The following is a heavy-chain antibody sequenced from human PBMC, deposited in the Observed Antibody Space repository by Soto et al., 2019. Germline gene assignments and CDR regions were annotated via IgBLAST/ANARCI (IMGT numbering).Heavy chain of an antibody. V-gene: IGHV3-30*18. CDR1: GFTFSSYG. Sequence: PGGSLRLSCAASGFTFSSYGMHWVRQAPGKGLEWVAVISYDGSNKYYADSVKGRFTISRDNSKNTLYLQMNSLRAEDTAVYYCAKDGDRYNWNLSFRDPNRPGYWGQGTLVTVSS. CDR2: ISYDGSNK. J-gene: IGHJ4*02. D-gene: IGHD1-20*01. CDR3: AKDGDRYNWNLSFRDPNRPGY.